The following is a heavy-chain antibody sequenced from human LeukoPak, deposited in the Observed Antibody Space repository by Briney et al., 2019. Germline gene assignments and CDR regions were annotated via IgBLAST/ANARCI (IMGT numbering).Heavy chain of an antibody. CDR1: GGSISSSSYY. D-gene: IGHD3-22*01. J-gene: IGHJ4*02. CDR2: IYYSGST. CDR3: AREGWENDYYDSSGYYRNFDY. V-gene: IGHV4-39*07. Sequence: SQTLSLTCTVSGGSISSSSYYWGWIRQPPGKGLEWIGSIYYSGSTYYNPSLKSRVTISVDTSKNQFSLKLSSVTAADTAVYYYAREGWENDYYDSSGYYRNFDYWGQGTLVTVSS.